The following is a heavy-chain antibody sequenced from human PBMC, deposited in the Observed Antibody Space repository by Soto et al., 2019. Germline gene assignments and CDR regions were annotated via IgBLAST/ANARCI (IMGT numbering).Heavy chain of an antibody. CDR1: GASITSSY. CDR2: VFYSGST. D-gene: IGHD3-22*01. V-gene: IGHV4-59*01. J-gene: IGHJ3*02. Sequence: LSLTCTVSGASITSSYWSWIRQSPGKRLEWIGFVFYSGSTNYNPSLKSRVTISVDTSKNQLSLKLKSATAADTAVYYCARGYYDSSGQSNTFDIWGQGTMVTVSS. CDR3: ARGYYDSSGQSNTFDI.